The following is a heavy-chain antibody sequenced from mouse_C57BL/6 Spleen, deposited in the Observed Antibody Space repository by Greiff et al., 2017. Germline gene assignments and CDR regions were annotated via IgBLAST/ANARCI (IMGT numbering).Heavy chain of an antibody. Sequence: QVQLQQSGPELVKPGASVKISCKASGYAFTSSWMNWVKQRPGQGLEWIGRIYPGDGDTNYNGKFKGKATLTADKSSSTAYMQLRSLTSEDSAVCFCARGGTTVVAEAMGYWGQGTSVTVSS. CDR2: IYPGDGDT. V-gene: IGHV1-82*01. CDR1: GYAFTSSW. D-gene: IGHD1-1*01. J-gene: IGHJ4*01. CDR3: ARGGTTVVAEAMGY.